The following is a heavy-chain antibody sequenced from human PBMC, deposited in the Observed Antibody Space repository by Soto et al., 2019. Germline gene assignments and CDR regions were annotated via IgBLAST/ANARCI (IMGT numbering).Heavy chain of an antibody. Sequence: PGGSLRLSCTASRFTFSNYGMTWVRQAPGKGLEWVAVISYDGNNKYYADSVKGRLTISRDNSKNTLYRQMNSLRPRETSVYFCAMILSYCGTTCTDGMSVWEERTTLTV. CDR1: RFTFSNYG. CDR2: ISYDGNNK. CDR3: AMILSYCGTTCTDGMSV. J-gene: IGHJ6*01. V-gene: IGHV3-30*03. D-gene: IGHD2-21*01.